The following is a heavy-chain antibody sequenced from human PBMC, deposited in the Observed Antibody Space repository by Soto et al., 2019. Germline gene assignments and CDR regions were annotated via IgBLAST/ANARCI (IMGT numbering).Heavy chain of an antibody. V-gene: IGHV4-34*01. J-gene: IGHJ4*02. CDR3: ARGRSSGWDDHFDY. CDR1: GGSFSGYY. CDR2: INHSGST. Sequence: SDTLSLTCAVYGGSFSGYYWSWIRQPPGKGLEWIGEINHSGSTNYNPSLKSRVTISVDTSKNQFSLKLSSVTAADTAVYYCARGRSSGWDDHFDYWGQGTLVTVSS. D-gene: IGHD6-19*01.